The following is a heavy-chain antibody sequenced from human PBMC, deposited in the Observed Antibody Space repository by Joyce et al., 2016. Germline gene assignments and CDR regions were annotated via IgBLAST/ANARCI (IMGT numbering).Heavy chain of an antibody. Sequence: QFQLVESGGRVVQPGRSLRLSRRASGFTFNSFAMHWVRQAPGKGLEWVAVISHDAERQFYGESSKGRFTISRENYKNTLDLQMNSLRVEDTAVYYCAKGALADQLLPPADLWGQGTLVTVSS. CDR1: GFTFNSFA. V-gene: IGHV3-30*18. CDR3: AKGALADQLLPPADL. D-gene: IGHD1-1*01. CDR2: ISHDAERQ. J-gene: IGHJ1*01.